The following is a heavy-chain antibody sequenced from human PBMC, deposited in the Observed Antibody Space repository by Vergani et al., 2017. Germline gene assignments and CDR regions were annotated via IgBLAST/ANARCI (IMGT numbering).Heavy chain of an antibody. V-gene: IGHV4-59*01. CDR1: GGSISSYY. Sequence: QVQLQESGPGLVKPSETLSLTCTVSGGSISSYYWSWIRQPPGKGLEWIGYIYYSGSTNYNPSLKSRVTISVDTSKNQFSLKLSSVTAADTAGYYCARDRREYSGYDHYCYMDVWGKGTTVTVSS. CDR2: IYYSGST. CDR3: ARDRREYSGYDHYCYMDV. D-gene: IGHD5-12*01. J-gene: IGHJ6*03.